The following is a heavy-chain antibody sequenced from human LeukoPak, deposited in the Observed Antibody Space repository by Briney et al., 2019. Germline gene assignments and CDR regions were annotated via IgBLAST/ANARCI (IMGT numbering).Heavy chain of an antibody. Sequence: SETLSLTCTVSGGSLSSSSYYWGWIRQPPGKGLEWCGSIYYSGSTYYNPPRKSRLTISVDTSKNQFSLKLSSVTAADTAVYYCARQGLSITGTTHFDYWGQGTLVTVSS. CDR1: GGSLSSSSYY. J-gene: IGHJ4*02. CDR2: IYYSGST. D-gene: IGHD1-7*01. V-gene: IGHV4-39*01. CDR3: ARQGLSITGTTHFDY.